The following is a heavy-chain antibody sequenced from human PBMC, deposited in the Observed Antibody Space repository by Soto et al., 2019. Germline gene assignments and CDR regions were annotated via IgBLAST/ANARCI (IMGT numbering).Heavy chain of an antibody. V-gene: IGHV3-33*01. CDR2: IWYDGSNK. D-gene: IGHD3-22*01. CDR3: PSYSFGSGYYPGYYYGMDV. J-gene: IGHJ6*02. Sequence: PGGSLRLSCAASGFTFSSYGMHWVRQAPGKGLEWVAVIWYDGSNKYYADSVKGRFTISRDNSKNTLYLQMNSLRAEDTAVYYCPSYSFGSGYYPGYYYGMDVWGQGTTVTVSS. CDR1: GFTFSSYG.